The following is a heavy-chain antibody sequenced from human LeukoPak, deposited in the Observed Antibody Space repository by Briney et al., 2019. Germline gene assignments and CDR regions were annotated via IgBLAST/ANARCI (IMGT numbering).Heavy chain of an antibody. Sequence: SETLSLTCTVSGGSISSYYWSWIRQPPGKGLERIGYIYYSGSTNYNPSLKSRVTISVDTSKNQFSLKLSSVTAADTAVYYCARHGRFGELLSYEDDAFDIWGQGTMVTVSS. V-gene: IGHV4-59*08. CDR1: GGSISSYY. CDR3: ARHGRFGELLSYEDDAFDI. CDR2: IYYSGST. J-gene: IGHJ3*02. D-gene: IGHD3-10*01.